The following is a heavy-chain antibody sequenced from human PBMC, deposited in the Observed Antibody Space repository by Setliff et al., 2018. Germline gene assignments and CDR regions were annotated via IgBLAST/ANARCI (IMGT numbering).Heavy chain of an antibody. V-gene: IGHV1-8*03. CDR3: ARGLGSYYYYYMDV. D-gene: IGHD7-27*01. Sequence: ASVKVSCKASGYTFTSYDINWVRQATGQGLEWMGWMNPNSGNPGYAQKFQGRVTITRNTSISTACMELSSLRSEDTAVYYCARGLGSYYYYYMDVWGKGTTVTVSS. CDR1: GYTFTSYD. J-gene: IGHJ6*03. CDR2: MNPNSGNP.